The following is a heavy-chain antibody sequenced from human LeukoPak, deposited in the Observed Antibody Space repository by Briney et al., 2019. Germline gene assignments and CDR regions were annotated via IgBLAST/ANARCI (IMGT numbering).Heavy chain of an antibody. CDR1: GYTFTSYG. V-gene: IGHV1-18*01. D-gene: IGHD2-2*01. Sequence: ASVKVSCKASGYTFTSYGISWVRQAPGQGLEWMGWISAYNGNTNYAQKLQGRVTMTTDTSTSTAYMELRSLRSDDTAVYYCARALSLVVPAATIYYYYGMDAWGQGTTVTVSS. CDR3: ARALSLVVPAATIYYYYGMDA. J-gene: IGHJ6*02. CDR2: ISAYNGNT.